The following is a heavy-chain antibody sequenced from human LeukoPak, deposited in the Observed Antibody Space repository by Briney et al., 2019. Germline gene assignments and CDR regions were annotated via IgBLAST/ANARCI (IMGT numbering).Heavy chain of an antibody. CDR3: ARDQNWNYPWGPGY. CDR1: GFTFSSYA. J-gene: IGHJ4*02. D-gene: IGHD1-7*01. CDR2: INSDGSST. V-gene: IGHV3-74*01. Sequence: GGSLRLSCAASGFTFSSYAMSWVRQAPGKGLEWVSRINSDGSSTSYADSVKGRFTISRDNAKNTLYLQMNSLRAEDTAVYYCARDQNWNYPWGPGYWGQGTPVTVSS.